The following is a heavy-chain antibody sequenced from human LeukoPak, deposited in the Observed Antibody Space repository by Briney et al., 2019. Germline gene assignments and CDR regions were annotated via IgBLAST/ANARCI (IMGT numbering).Heavy chain of an antibody. V-gene: IGHV3-23*01. CDR3: AKGSARSWYGHFDY. D-gene: IGHD6-13*01. Sequence: PGGSLRLSCAASGFTFSSYAMSWVRQAPGKGLEWVSAISGSGGSTYYADSVKGRFTTSRDNSKNTLYLQMNSLRAEDTAVYYCAKGSARSWYGHFDYWGQGTLVTVSS. CDR1: GFTFSSYA. CDR2: ISGSGGST. J-gene: IGHJ4*02.